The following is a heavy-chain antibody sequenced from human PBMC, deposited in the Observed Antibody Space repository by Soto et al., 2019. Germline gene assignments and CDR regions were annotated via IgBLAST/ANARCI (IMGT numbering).Heavy chain of an antibody. V-gene: IGHV3-33*01. D-gene: IGHD1-1*01. Sequence: QVQLVESGGGVVQPGRSLRLSCAASGFTFSTYGMHWVRQAPGKGLEWVAVIWFDGSKIHHADSVKGRFTISRDNSKNTLYLQMNSLRAEDKAVYYCARDLRKGTYFDYWGQGTLVTVSS. CDR1: GFTFSTYG. J-gene: IGHJ4*02. CDR3: ARDLRKGTYFDY. CDR2: IWFDGSKI.